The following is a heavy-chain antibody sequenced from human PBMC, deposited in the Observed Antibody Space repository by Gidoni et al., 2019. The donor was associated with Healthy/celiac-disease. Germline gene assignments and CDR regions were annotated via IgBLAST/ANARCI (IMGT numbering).Heavy chain of an antibody. J-gene: IGHJ4*02. CDR2: IYHSGST. D-gene: IGHD5-12*01. CDR3: AREEMATIATRFDY. V-gene: IGHV4-38-2*02. CDR1: GYSISSGYY. Sequence: QVQLQESGPGLVKPSETLSLTCAVSGYSISSGYYWGWIRQPPGKGLEWIGSIYHSGSTYYTPSLKSRVTISVDTSKNQFSLKLSSVTAADTAVYYCAREEMATIATRFDYWGQGTLVTVSS.